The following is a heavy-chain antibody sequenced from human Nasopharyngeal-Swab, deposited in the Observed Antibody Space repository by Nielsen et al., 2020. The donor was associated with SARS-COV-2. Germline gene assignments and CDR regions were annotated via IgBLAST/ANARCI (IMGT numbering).Heavy chain of an antibody. CDR1: GYTFTSYG. Sequence: ASVVSFKASGYTFTSYGISWVRQAPGQGLEWMGWISAYNGNTNYAQKLQGRVTMTTDTSTSTAYMELRSLRSDDTAVYYCARWASYGYVGFDYWGQGTLVTVSS. CDR2: ISAYNGNT. CDR3: ARWASYGYVGFDY. J-gene: IGHJ4*02. V-gene: IGHV1-18*01. D-gene: IGHD5-18*01.